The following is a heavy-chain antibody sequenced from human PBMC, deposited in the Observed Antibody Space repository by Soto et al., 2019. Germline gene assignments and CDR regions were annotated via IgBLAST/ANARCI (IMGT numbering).Heavy chain of an antibody. V-gene: IGHV3-48*03. CDR3: ARDLSYGSWSYAPPSTRYYGMDV. D-gene: IGHD3-10*01. Sequence: EVQLVESGGGLVQPGGSLRLSCAASGFTFSSYEMNWVRQAPGKGLEWVSYISSSGSTIYYADSVKGRFTISRDNAKKSLYLQMNSLRAEDTAVYYCARDLSYGSWSYAPPSTRYYGMDVWGQGTTVTGSS. J-gene: IGHJ6*02. CDR2: ISSSGSTI. CDR1: GFTFSSYE.